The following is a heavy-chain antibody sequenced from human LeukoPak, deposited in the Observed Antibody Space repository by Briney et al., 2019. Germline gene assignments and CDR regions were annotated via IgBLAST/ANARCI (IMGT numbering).Heavy chain of an antibody. D-gene: IGHD2-2*01. CDR2: ISSSCSYI. CDR1: GFTFSSYS. Sequence: GGSLRLSCAASGFTFSSYSMNWVRQAPGKGLEWVSSISSSCSYIYYADSVKGRFTISRDNAKNSLYLQMNSLRAEDTAVYYCARDLGRYCSSTSCYPWDYWGQGTLVTVSS. CDR3: ARDLGRYCSSTSCYPWDY. J-gene: IGHJ4*02. V-gene: IGHV3-21*01.